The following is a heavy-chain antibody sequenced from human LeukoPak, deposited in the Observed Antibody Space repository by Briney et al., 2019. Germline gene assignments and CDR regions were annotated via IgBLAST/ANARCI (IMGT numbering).Heavy chain of an antibody. CDR1: GYTFTSNY. CDR2: INPTGGST. V-gene: IGHV1-46*01. J-gene: IGHJ4*02. CDR3: ARVSSGWSQSPDY. D-gene: IGHD6-19*01. Sequence: ASVKVSCKASGYTFTSNYMHWVRQAPGQGLEWMGIINPTGGSTSYAQKFQGRVTMTRDTSTSTVYMELSSLTSEDTAVYYCARVSSGWSQSPDYRGQGTLVTVSS.